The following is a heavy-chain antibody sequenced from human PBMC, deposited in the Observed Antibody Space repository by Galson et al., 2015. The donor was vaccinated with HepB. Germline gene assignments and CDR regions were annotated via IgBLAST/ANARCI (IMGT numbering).Heavy chain of an antibody. D-gene: IGHD2-15*01. CDR3: ARGALVVVVRGTLNNWFDP. Sequence: SVKVSCKASGYTFSSYSITWVRQAPGQGLEWMGWISAYNGNTKYAQRFQGRVTITTDTSTSTAYMELRSLRSDDTSVYYCARGALVVVVRGTLNNWFDPWGQGTLVTVSS. J-gene: IGHJ5*02. CDR1: GYTFSSYS. CDR2: ISAYNGNT. V-gene: IGHV1-18*01.